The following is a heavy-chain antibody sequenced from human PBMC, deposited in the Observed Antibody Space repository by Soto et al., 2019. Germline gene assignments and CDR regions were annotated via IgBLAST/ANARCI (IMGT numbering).Heavy chain of an antibody. D-gene: IGHD3-22*01. CDR3: AADYYDSSGSFNWFDP. J-gene: IGHJ5*02. Sequence: SVKVSCKASGFTFTSSAMQWVRQARGQRLEWIGWIVVGSGNTNYAQKFQERVTITRDMSTSTAYMELSSLRSEDTAVYYCAADYYDSSGSFNWFDPWGQGTLVTVSS. CDR2: IVVGSGNT. CDR1: GFTFTSSA. V-gene: IGHV1-58*02.